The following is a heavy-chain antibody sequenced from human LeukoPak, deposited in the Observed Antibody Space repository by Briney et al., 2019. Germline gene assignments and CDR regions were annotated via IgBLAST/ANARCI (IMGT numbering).Heavy chain of an antibody. D-gene: IGHD5-24*01. CDR2: ISGSSSLI. Sequence: PGGSLRLSCAASGFTFSSYAMHWVRQAPGKGLEWVSFISGSSSLIYYADSVKGRFTISRDNAKNSLHLQMSSLRTDDTAVYYCARDADGHLDLWGRGTLVTVSS. CDR1: GFTFSSYA. CDR3: ARDADGHLDL. V-gene: IGHV3-48*01. J-gene: IGHJ2*01.